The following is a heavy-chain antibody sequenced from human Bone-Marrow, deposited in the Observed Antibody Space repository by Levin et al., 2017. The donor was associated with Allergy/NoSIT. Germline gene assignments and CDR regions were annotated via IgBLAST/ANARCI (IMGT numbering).Heavy chain of an antibody. CDR1: GFTFSNYG. J-gene: IGHJ6*02. CDR2: ILYDGSNK. Sequence: GGSLRLSCAASGFTFSNYGMHWVRQAPGKGLEWVAVILYDGSNKYYADSVKGRFTISRDNSKNTLYLQMDSLRTEDTAVYYCAKDRGSGYFYYGMDVWGQGTTVTVSS. V-gene: IGHV3-30*18. D-gene: IGHD3-10*01. CDR3: AKDRGSGYFYYGMDV.